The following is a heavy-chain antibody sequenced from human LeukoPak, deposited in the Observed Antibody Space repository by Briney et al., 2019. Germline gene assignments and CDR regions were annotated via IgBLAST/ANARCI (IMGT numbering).Heavy chain of an antibody. D-gene: IGHD6-13*01. CDR1: GFTFSSYS. CDR3: ARGTLKAAATDFDY. CDR2: ISSSSSYI. V-gene: IGHV3-21*04. J-gene: IGHJ4*02. Sequence: GGSLRLSCAASGFTFSSYSMNWVRQAPGKGLEWVSSISSSSSYIYYADSVKGRFTISRDNAKNSLYLQMNSLRAEDTALYYCARGTLKAAATDFDYWGQGTLVTVSS.